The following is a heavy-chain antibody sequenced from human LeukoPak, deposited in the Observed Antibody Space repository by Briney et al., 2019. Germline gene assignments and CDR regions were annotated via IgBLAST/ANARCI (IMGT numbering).Heavy chain of an antibody. CDR1: GYTFTNYY. Sequence: ASVKVSCKASGYTFTNYYIHWVRQVPGQGLEWMGWIIPNSGGTNYAQKFQGRVTMTRDTSISTAYMELSRLRSDDTAVYYCARGWSYDFWSGYPPSDYWGQGTLVTVSS. CDR3: ARGWSYDFWSGYPPSDY. V-gene: IGHV1-2*02. CDR2: IIPNSGGT. J-gene: IGHJ4*02. D-gene: IGHD3-3*01.